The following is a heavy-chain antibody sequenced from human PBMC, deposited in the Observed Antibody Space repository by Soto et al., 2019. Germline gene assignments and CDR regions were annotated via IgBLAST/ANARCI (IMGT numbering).Heavy chain of an antibody. Sequence: SETLSLTCTVSGGSISSYYWSWIRQPPGKGLEWIGYIYYSGSTNYNPSLKSRVTISVGTSKNQFSLKLSSVTAADTAVYYCARDARWFGEGSRAFDIWGQGTMVTVSS. V-gene: IGHV4-59*01. D-gene: IGHD3-10*01. CDR3: ARDARWFGEGSRAFDI. J-gene: IGHJ3*02. CDR1: GGSISSYY. CDR2: IYYSGST.